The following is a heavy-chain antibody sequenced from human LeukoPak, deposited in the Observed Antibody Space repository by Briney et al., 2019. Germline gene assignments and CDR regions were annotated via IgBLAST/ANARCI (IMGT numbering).Heavy chain of an antibody. CDR2: IYPGDSDT. Sequence: GESLKISCEGSGYSFTSYWIGWVRQMPGRGLEWMGIIYPGDSDTRYSPSFQGQDTISADKSISTAYLQWNSLKASDTAMYYCARRGIAVAGTALYAFNIWGQGTMVTVSS. CDR3: ARRGIAVAGTALYAFNI. J-gene: IGHJ3*02. V-gene: IGHV5-51*01. D-gene: IGHD6-19*01. CDR1: GYSFTSYW.